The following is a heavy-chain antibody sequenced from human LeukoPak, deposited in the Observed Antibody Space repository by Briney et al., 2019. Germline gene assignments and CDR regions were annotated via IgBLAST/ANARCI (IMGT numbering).Heavy chain of an antibody. CDR2: IYYSGST. D-gene: IGHD3-22*01. V-gene: IGHV4-59*01. Sequence: SETLSLTCTVSGGSISSYYWSWIRQPPGKGLEWIGYIYYSGSTNYNPSLKSRVTISVDTSKNQFSLKLSSVTAADTAVYYCARVGYYYDSSGYYYYYYGMDVWGQGTTVTVSS. CDR3: ARVGYYYDSSGYYYYYYGMDV. CDR1: GGSISSYY. J-gene: IGHJ6*02.